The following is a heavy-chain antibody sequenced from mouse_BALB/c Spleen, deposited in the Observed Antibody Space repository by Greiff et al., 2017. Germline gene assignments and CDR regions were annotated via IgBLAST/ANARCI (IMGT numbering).Heavy chain of an antibody. Sequence: QVHLQQPGAELVKPGASVKLSCKASGYTFTSYYMYWVKQRPGQGLEWIGGINPSNGGTNFNEKFKSKATLTVDKSSSTAYMQLSSLTSEDSAVYYCTRGGLYFDYWGQGTTLTVSS. CDR3: TRGGLYFDY. D-gene: IGHD3-3*01. J-gene: IGHJ2*01. CDR2: INPSNGGT. CDR1: GYTFTSYY. V-gene: IGHV1S81*02.